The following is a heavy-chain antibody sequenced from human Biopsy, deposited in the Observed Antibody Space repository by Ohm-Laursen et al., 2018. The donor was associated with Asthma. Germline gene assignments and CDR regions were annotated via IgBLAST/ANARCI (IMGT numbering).Heavy chain of an antibody. D-gene: IGHD2-2*01. CDR1: GGTFNTYV. J-gene: IGHJ4*02. CDR2: VNSVFGTT. Sequence: ASVKVSCKSLGGTFNTYVIGWLRQAPGQGLEWIGGVNSVFGTTTYPQKFQDRVTITADDSTSTVYMELSSLRSEDTAVYYCARKAGSCISRTCYSLDFWGQGTLVTVSS. V-gene: IGHV1-69*13. CDR3: ARKAGSCISRTCYSLDF.